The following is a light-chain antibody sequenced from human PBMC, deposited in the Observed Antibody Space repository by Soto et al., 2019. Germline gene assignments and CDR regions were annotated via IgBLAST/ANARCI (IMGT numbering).Light chain of an antibody. CDR3: SSYTSSSNVV. V-gene: IGLV2-14*01. CDR2: EVS. CDR1: SSDVGGYNY. J-gene: IGLJ2*01. Sequence: QSALTQPASVSGSPGQSITISCTGTSSDVGGYNYVSWYQQHPGKAPKLMIYEVSNRPSGVSNRCSGSKSGNTASLTISGLQAEDEADYYCSSYTSSSNVVFGGGTKVTVL.